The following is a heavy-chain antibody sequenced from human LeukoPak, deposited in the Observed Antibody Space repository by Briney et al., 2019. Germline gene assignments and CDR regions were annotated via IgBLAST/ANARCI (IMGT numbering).Heavy chain of an antibody. CDR3: AKAPPRLYSGSSYLFDY. CDR1: GHTFTGYY. CDR2: INPNSGDT. Sequence: GASVKVSCKASGHTFTGYYMHWVRQAPGQGLEWMGWINPNSGDTNYAQKFQGTVTMTRDTSISTAYLELSRLRSDDTAVYYCAKAPPRLYSGSSYLFDYWGQGTLVTVSS. D-gene: IGHD6-6*01. J-gene: IGHJ4*02. V-gene: IGHV1-2*02.